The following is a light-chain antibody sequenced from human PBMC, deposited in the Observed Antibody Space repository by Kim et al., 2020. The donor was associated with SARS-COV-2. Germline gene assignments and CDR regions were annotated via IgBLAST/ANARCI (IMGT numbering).Light chain of an antibody. J-gene: IGLJ3*02. CDR1: SLRSYY. Sequence: SSELTQDPAVSVALGQTVRITCQGDSLRSYYATWYQQRPGQAPMLVIYGKNNRPSEIPDRFSGSSSGNTASLTITGAQAEDEADYYCQAWDSSTWVFGGGTRLTVL. CDR3: QAWDSSTWV. CDR2: GKN. V-gene: IGLV3-19*01.